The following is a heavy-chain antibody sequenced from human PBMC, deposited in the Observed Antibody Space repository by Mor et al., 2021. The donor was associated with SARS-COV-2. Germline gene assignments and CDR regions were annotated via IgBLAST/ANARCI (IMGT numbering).Heavy chain of an antibody. CDR3: ARGIAVAGTWGNYYYYMDV. D-gene: IGHD6-19*01. Sequence: LEWMGWINPNSRGTNYAQKFQGRVTMTRDTSISTAYMELSRLRSDDTAVYYCARGIAVAGTWGNYYYYMDVWG. J-gene: IGHJ6*03. CDR2: INPNSRGT. V-gene: IGHV1-2*02.